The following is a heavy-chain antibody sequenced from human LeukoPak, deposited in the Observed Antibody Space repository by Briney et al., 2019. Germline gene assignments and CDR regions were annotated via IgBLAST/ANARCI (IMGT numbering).Heavy chain of an antibody. J-gene: IGHJ4*02. CDR1: GFIVSSNH. D-gene: IGHD6-13*01. CDR3: ARGAAGGSGGIDY. CDR2: IYSGADT. V-gene: IGHV3-53*01. Sequence: GGSLRLSCAASGFIVSSNHMSWVRQAPGKGLEWVSIIYSGADTYYADSVRGRFTVSRDNSKNTVYLQMNTLRAEDTAVYYCARGAAGGSGGIDYWGQGTLVTVSS.